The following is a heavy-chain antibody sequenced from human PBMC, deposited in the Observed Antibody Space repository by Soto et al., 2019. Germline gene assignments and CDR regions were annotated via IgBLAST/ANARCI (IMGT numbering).Heavy chain of an antibody. CDR1: GFTFDDYA. J-gene: IGHJ4*02. D-gene: IGHD6-13*01. V-gene: IGHV3-9*01. CDR3: AKDIIAAAGAHFDY. Sequence: PGGSLRLSCAASGFTFDDYAMHWVRQAPGKGLEWVSGISWNSGSIGYADSVKGRFTISRDNAKNSLYLQMNSLRAEDTALYYCAKDIIAAAGAHFDYWRQGTLVTVSS. CDR2: ISWNSGSI.